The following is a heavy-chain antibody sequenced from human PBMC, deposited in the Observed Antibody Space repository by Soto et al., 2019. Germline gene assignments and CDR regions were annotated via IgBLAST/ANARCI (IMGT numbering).Heavy chain of an antibody. V-gene: IGHV3-23*01. CDR2: ISGSGDST. J-gene: IGHJ6*02. CDR3: AKDTGLTAYYYYGMDV. Sequence: EVQLLESGGGLVQPGGSLILSCAASGSTFSNYAMSWVRQAPGKGLEWVSAISGSGDSTHYADSVKGRFTISRDNSKNTLYVQMNSLRAEDTAVYYCAKDTGLTAYYYYGMDVWGQGTTVTVSS. CDR1: GSTFSNYA. D-gene: IGHD4-17*01.